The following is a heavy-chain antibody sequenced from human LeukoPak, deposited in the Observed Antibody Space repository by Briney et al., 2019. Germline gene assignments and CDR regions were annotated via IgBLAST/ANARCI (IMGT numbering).Heavy chain of an antibody. J-gene: IGHJ4*02. CDR1: GFSFSTCA. D-gene: IGHD5-18*01. Sequence: GGSLRLSCAASGFSFSTCAMNWVRQAPGKGLEWVSTISGGGDGALYADSVKSRFTISRDNSKNTLFLQMNSLRAEDTAVYYCAKRTRGYSYGTLDYWGQGTLVTVSS. CDR2: ISGGGDGA. CDR3: AKRTRGYSYGTLDY. V-gene: IGHV3-23*01.